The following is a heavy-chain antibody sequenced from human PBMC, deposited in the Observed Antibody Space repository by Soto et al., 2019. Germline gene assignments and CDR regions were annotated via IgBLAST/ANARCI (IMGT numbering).Heavy chain of an antibody. J-gene: IGHJ4*02. CDR2: ISAYNGNT. CDR1: GYTFTSYG. Sequence: GASVKVSCKASGYTFTSYGISWVRQAPGQGLEWMGWISAYNGNTNYAQKLQGRVTMTTDTSTSTAYMELRSLRSDDTAVYYCALNYDILTGYNKFDYWGQGTLVTVSS. CDR3: ALNYDILTGYNKFDY. D-gene: IGHD3-9*01. V-gene: IGHV1-18*01.